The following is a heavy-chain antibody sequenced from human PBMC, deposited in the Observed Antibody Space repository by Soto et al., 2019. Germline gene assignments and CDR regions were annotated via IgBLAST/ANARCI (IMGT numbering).Heavy chain of an antibody. CDR2: ISSSGSTI. D-gene: IGHD2-8*02. V-gene: IGHV3-48*03. J-gene: IGHJ6*02. CDR3: APNSGAYGMDV. CDR1: GFTFSSYE. Sequence: PGGSLRLSCAASGFTFSSYEMNWVRQAPGKGLEWVSYISSSGSTIYYADSVKGRFTISRDNAKNSLYLQMNSLRAEDPALYYSAPNSGAYGMDVWGQGTTVTVSS.